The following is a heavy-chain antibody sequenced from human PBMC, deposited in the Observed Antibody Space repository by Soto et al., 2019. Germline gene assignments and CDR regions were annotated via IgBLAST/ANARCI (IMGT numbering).Heavy chain of an antibody. V-gene: IGHV3-23*01. CDR3: ANRVEAVTTYFDY. Sequence: PGGSLRLFCAASGFTFSSYAMSWVRQAPGKGLEWVSAISGSGGSTYYADSVKGRFTISRDNSKNTLYLQMNSLRAEDTAVYYCANRVEAVTTYFDYWGQGTLVTVSS. CDR2: ISGSGGST. D-gene: IGHD4-17*01. CDR1: GFTFSSYA. J-gene: IGHJ4*02.